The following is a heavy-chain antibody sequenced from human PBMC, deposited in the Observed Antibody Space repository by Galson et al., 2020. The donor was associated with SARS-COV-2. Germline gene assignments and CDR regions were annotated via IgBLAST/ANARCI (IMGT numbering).Heavy chain of an antibody. V-gene: IGHV4-59*01. J-gene: IGHJ6*03. CDR3: ARGPTPDRVNHHYFYYMVV. CDR2: VSESGST. D-gene: IGHD2-2*01. CDR1: SGSIRSSY. Sequence: SETLSLTCTVPSGSIRSSYWSWVRQPQGRGLEWIGYVSESGSTDLNPSLESRVTISLDTSKNEITLKLTSVTAADTAVYYCARGPTPDRVNHHYFYYMVVCVKGATVTVSS.